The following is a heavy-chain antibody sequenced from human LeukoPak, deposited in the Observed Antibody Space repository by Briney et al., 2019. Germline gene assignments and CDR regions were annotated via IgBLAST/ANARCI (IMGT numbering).Heavy chain of an antibody. Sequence: SQTLSLTCAISGDSVSSNSAAWNWIRQSPSRGLEWLVRTYYRSKWYNDYAVSVKSRITINPDTSKNQFSLQLNSVTPEDTAVYYCARGNTGTASRYFDWFAPSRYGMDVWGQGTTVTVSS. J-gene: IGHJ6*02. V-gene: IGHV6-1*01. CDR1: GDSVSSNSAA. CDR3: ARGNTGTASRYFDWFAPSRYGMDV. D-gene: IGHD3-9*01. CDR2: TYYRSKWYN.